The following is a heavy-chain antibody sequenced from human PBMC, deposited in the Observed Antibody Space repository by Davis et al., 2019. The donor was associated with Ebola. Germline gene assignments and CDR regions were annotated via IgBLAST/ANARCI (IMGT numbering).Heavy chain of an antibody. CDR2: IYSSGTT. J-gene: IGHJ6*04. CDR1: GFSVSTNY. D-gene: IGHD3-10*01. V-gene: IGHV3-53*01. Sequence: PGGSLRLSCAASGFSVSTNYMSWVRQAPGKGLEWVSVIYSSGTTFYADSVKGRFTISRDNSKNTLYLQMNSLRVEDTAVYYCARTMGRWFGDLTGMDVWGKGTTVTVSS. CDR3: ARTMGRWFGDLTGMDV.